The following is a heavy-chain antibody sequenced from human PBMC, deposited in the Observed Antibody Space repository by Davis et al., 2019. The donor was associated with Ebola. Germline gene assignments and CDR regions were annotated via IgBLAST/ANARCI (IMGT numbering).Heavy chain of an antibody. D-gene: IGHD6-19*01. Sequence: GESLKISCAASGFTFSSYAMHWVRQAPGKGLEWVAVISYDGSNKYYADSVKGRFTISRDNSKNTLYLQMNSLRAEDTAVYYCARETSGWGHWGQGTLVTVSS. CDR3: ARETSGWGH. J-gene: IGHJ4*02. V-gene: IGHV3-30-3*01. CDR2: ISYDGSNK. CDR1: GFTFSSYA.